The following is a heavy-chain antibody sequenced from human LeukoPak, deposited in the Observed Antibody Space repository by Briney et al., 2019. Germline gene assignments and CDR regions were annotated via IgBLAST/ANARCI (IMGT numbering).Heavy chain of an antibody. CDR3: ARGGSCNSASGGDCSHLLIA. CDR2: IIPIFETA. J-gene: IGHJ5*02. Sequence: GASVKVSCKASGGTFSSYAMNWVRQAPGQGLEWMGGIIPIFETANYAQKFQGRVTMTRDTSTSTVYMELSSLRSEDTAVYYCARGGSCNSASGGDCSHLLIAWGQGTLVTVSS. V-gene: IGHV1-69*05. D-gene: IGHD2-21*02. CDR1: GGTFSSYA.